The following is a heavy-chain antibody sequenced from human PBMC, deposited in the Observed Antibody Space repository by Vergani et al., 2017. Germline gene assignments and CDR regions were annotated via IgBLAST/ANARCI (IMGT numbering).Heavy chain of an antibody. D-gene: IGHD1-1*01. CDR3: ARGXNWNDVVDYYYMDV. CDR2: IIPSFGTA. V-gene: IGHV1-69*01. J-gene: IGHJ6*03. CDR1: GGTFSSYA. Sequence: QVQLVQSGAEVKKPGSSVKASCKASGGTFSSYAISWVRQAPGQGLEWMGGIIPSFGTANYAQKFQGRVTITADESTSTAYMELSGLRSEDTAVYYCARGXNWNDVVDYYYMDVWGKATTVTVSS.